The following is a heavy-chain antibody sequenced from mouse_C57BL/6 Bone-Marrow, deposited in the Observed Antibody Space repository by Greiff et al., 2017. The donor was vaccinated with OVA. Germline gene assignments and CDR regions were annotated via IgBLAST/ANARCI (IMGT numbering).Heavy chain of an antibody. CDR3: VTGTGDY. V-gene: IGHV1-74*01. CDR1: GYTFPSYW. J-gene: IGHJ2*01. CDR2: IHPSDSDT. D-gene: IGHD4-1*01. Sequence: VQLQQLGAELVKPGASVKVSCKASGYTFPSYWMHWVKQRPGQGLEWIGRIHPSDSDTNYNQKFKGKATLTVDKSSSTAYMHLSSVTSEDAAVYYCVTGTGDYWGQGTTLTVSS.